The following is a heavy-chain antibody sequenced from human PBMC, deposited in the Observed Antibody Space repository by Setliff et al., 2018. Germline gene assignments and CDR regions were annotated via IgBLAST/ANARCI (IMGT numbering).Heavy chain of an antibody. V-gene: IGHV4-39*01. CDR2: IHYRGTT. J-gene: IGHJ4*02. CDR3: ARGMSVAPYYSDY. CDR1: GASINSGSNY. D-gene: IGHD6-6*01. Sequence: SETLSLTCTVSGASINSGSNYWGWIRQPPGKGLEWIGRIHYRGTTYSNASLASRLTLSVDTSKNQFSLNVNSVIAEDTAVYYCARGMSVAPYYSDYWGLGTLVTVSS.